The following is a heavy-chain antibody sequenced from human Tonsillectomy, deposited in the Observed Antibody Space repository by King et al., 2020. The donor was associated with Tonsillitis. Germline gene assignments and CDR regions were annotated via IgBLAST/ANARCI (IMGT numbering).Heavy chain of an antibody. CDR3: TKLGGGGYYYPDS. V-gene: IGHV3-23*03. CDR1: GFTFTDYV. Sequence: EVQLVESGGGLVQSGGSLRLSCAASGFTFTDYVMSWVRRGPGKGLEWVSLIYSGGDAADYADSVKGRFTISRDNSENTLYLQMNSLRAEDTAIYYCTKLGGGGYYYPDSWGQGTMVTVSS. D-gene: IGHD3-3*01. J-gene: IGHJ4*02. CDR2: IYSGGDAA.